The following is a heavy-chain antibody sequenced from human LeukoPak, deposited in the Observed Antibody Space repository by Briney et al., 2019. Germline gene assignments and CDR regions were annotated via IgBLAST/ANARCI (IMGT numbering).Heavy chain of an antibody. CDR2: VYHNGTP. CDR3: ATAPILRGEAGEQYKYGMDV. V-gene: IGHV4-4*02. CDR1: VGSISSGNW. Sequence: SETLSLTCAVSVGSISSGNWWSWVRQSPGKGLEWIGEVYHNGTPNYNPSLKSRVTISADTFKSHFSLKLTSVTAADTAVYYCATAPILRGEAGEQYKYGMDVWGQGTTVIVSS. D-gene: IGHD1-1*01. J-gene: IGHJ6*02.